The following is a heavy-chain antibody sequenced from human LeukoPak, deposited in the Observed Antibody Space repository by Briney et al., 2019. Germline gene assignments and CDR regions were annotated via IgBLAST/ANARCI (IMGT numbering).Heavy chain of an antibody. Sequence: SVKVSCKASGGTFSSYAISWVRRAPGQGLEWMGRIIPILGIANYAQKFQGRVTITAGKSTSTAYMELSSLRSEDTAVYYCAKGQAVAGRGNYYYYYGMDVWGQGTTVTVSS. CDR3: AKGQAVAGRGNYYYYYGMDV. J-gene: IGHJ6*02. V-gene: IGHV1-69*04. CDR1: GGTFSSYA. D-gene: IGHD6-19*01. CDR2: IIPILGIA.